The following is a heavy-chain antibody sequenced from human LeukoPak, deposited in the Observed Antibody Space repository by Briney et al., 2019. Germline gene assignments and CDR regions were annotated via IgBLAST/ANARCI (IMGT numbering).Heavy chain of an antibody. J-gene: IGHJ6*03. CDR2: INPNSGGT. CDR1: GYTFTGYY. CDR3: ASLIVVVPAAIGYYYMDV. V-gene: IGHV1-2*06. Sequence: GASVKVSCKASGYTFTGYYMHWVRQAPGQGLEWMGRINPNSGGTNYAQKFQGRVTMTRDTSISTAYMELSRLRSDDTAVYYCASLIVVVPAAIGYYYMDVWGKGTTVTVSS. D-gene: IGHD2-2*01.